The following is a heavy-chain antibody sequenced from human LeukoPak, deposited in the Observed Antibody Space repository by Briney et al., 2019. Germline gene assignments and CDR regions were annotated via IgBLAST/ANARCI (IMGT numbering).Heavy chain of an antibody. CDR3: ARVYGSSSTRNWFDP. J-gene: IGHJ5*02. V-gene: IGHV1-18*01. Sequence: GASVKVSCKASGYTFTSYGISWVRQAPGQGLEWMGWINAYNGNTNYAQKLQGRVTMTTDTSTSTAYMELRSLRSDDTAVYYCARVYGSSSTRNWFDPWGQGTLVTVSS. CDR2: INAYNGNT. D-gene: IGHD6-6*01. CDR1: GYTFTSYG.